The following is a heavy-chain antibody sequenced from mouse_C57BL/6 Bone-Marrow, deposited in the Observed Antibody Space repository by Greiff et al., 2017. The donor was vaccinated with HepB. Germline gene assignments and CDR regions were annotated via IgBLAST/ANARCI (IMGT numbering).Heavy chain of an antibody. V-gene: IGHV14-4*01. D-gene: IGHD1-1*01. Sequence: VQLQQSGAELVRPGASVKLSCTASGFNIKDDYMHWVKQRPEQGLEWIGCIDPENGDTEYASKFQGKATITADTSSNTAYLQLSSLTSEDTAVYYCTRLLRYHFDYWGQGTTLTVSS. CDR3: TRLLRYHFDY. CDR2: IDPENGDT. J-gene: IGHJ2*01. CDR1: GFNIKDDY.